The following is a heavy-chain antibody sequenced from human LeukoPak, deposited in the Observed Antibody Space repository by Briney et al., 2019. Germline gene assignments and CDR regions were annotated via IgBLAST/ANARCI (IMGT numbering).Heavy chain of an antibody. J-gene: IGHJ3*02. D-gene: IGHD3-10*01. CDR3: AKSNGYGLVDI. CDR1: GGSISSYY. CDR2: IYTSGST. Sequence: SETLSLTCTVSGGSISSYYWSWIRQPAGKGLEWIGRIYTSGSTNYNPSLKSRVTISLDTSRNQFSLRLNSVTAADTAVYYCAKSNGYGLVDIWGQGTMVTVSS. V-gene: IGHV4-4*07.